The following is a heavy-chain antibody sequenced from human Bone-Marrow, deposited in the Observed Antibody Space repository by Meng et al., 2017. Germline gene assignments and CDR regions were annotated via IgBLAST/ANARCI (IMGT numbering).Heavy chain of an antibody. CDR3: ARGAAAGYYFDY. J-gene: IGHJ4*02. V-gene: IGHV4-34*09. CDR2: THRVST. D-gene: IGHD6-13*01. Sequence: THRVSTNYNPSLNSRVTISVDTSTNQFSLKLRSVTAADTAVYYCARGAAAGYYFDYWGQGTLVTVSS.